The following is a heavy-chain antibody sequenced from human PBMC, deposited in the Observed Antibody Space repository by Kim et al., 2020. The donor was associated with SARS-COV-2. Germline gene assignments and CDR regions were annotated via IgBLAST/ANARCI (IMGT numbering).Heavy chain of an antibody. CDR2: IKQDGSEK. Sequence: GGSLRLSCAASGFTFSSYWMSWVRQAPGKGLEWVANIKQDGSEKYYVDSVKGRFTISRDNAKNSLYLQMNSLRAEDTAVYYCARERWGDYYGMDVWGQGTTVTVSS. CDR3: ARERWGDYYGMDV. CDR1: GFTFSSYW. V-gene: IGHV3-7*01. D-gene: IGHD3-16*01. J-gene: IGHJ6*02.